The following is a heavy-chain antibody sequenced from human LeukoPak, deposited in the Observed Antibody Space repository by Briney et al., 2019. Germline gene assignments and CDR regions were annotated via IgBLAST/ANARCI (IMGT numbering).Heavy chain of an antibody. Sequence: GGSLRLSCAASGFTFSSYAMSWVRQAPGKGLEWVSAISGSGGSTYYADSVKGRFTISRDNSKNTLYLQMNSLRAEDKAVYYCAKHLDGYSSGAYFDYWGQGTLVTVSS. D-gene: IGHD5-18*01. CDR2: ISGSGGST. CDR3: AKHLDGYSSGAYFDY. V-gene: IGHV3-23*01. CDR1: GFTFSSYA. J-gene: IGHJ4*02.